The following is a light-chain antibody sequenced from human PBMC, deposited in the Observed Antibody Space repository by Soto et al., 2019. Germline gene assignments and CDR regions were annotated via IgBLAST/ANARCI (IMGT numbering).Light chain of an antibody. CDR2: GAS. CDR1: QSVSSN. CDR3: QHYYNWPRT. Sequence: EIVMTQSPATLSVSPGERATLSCRASQSVSSNLAWYQQKPGQAPRLLIYGASTRATGIPARFSGSGSGTEFTLTFSSLQSEDFAVYYCQHYYNWPRTFGQGTKVEIK. J-gene: IGKJ1*01. V-gene: IGKV3-15*01.